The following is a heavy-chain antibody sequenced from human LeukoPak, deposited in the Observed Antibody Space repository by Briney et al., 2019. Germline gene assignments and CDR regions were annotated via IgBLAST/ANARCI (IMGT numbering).Heavy chain of an antibody. V-gene: IGHV3-48*03. D-gene: IGHD4-23*01. CDR3: AKAHDYGGNALFDY. Sequence: PGGSLRLSCAASGFTFSDYELNWVRQAPGKGLEWVSYISSSGPTIYYADSVKGRFTISRDNSKNTLYLQMNSLRAEDTAVYYCAKAHDYGGNALFDYWGQGTLVTVSS. J-gene: IGHJ4*02. CDR1: GFTFSDYE. CDR2: ISSSGPTI.